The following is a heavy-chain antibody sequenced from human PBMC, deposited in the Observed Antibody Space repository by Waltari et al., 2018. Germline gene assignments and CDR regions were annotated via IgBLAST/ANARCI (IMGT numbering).Heavy chain of an antibody. CDR2: IKTGGNT. J-gene: IGHJ5*02. D-gene: IGHD3-16*01. CDR1: GGSISTYY. CDR3: AREVGGSRWFDP. V-gene: IGHV4-4*07. Sequence: QVQLQESGPGLVKTSETLSLTCTVSGGSISTYYWTWIRQPAGKGLEWIWRIKTGGNTNHNPALKSGVTRSVETSKNQFFLTLSSVTAADTAVYYCAREVGGSRWFDPWGQGTLVTVSS.